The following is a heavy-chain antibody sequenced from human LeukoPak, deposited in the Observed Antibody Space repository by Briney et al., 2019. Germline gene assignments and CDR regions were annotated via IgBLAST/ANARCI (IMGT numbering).Heavy chain of an antibody. CDR3: ARDAIAVAALADY. Sequence: GRSLRLSCVASGFTFSDYYMSWIRQAPGKGLEWVSYISSSSSYTKYADSVKGRFTISRDNAKNSLYLQMNSLRAEDTAVYYCARDAIAVAALADYWGQGTVVTVSS. J-gene: IGHJ4*02. CDR2: ISSSSSYT. V-gene: IGHV3-11*06. CDR1: GFTFSDYY. D-gene: IGHD6-19*01.